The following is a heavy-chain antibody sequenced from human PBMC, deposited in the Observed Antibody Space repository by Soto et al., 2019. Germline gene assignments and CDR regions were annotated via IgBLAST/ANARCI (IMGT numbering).Heavy chain of an antibody. D-gene: IGHD1-26*01. J-gene: IGHJ3*02. V-gene: IGHV3-7*01. CDR3: ARLCSGSYLCAFDI. CDR2: IKQDGSEK. Sequence: GWSLRLSCASSVFTFNSYWMSWVRQAPGKGLEWVANIKQDGSEKYYVDSVKGRFTISRDNAKNSLYLQMNSLRAEDTAVYYCARLCSGSYLCAFDIWGQGTMVTVSS. CDR1: VFTFNSYW.